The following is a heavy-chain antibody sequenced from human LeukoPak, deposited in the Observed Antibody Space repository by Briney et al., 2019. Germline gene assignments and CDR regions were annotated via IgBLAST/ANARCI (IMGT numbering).Heavy chain of an antibody. CDR2: MNPNSGNT. Sequence: ASVKVSCKASGYTFTSYDINWVRQATGQGLEWMGWMNPNSGNTGYAQKFQDRVTMTRNTSISTAYMELSSLRSEDTAVYYCARGRRAYCGGDCYPYNWFDPWGQGTLVTVSS. J-gene: IGHJ5*02. CDR3: ARGRRAYCGGDCYPYNWFDP. CDR1: GYTFTSYD. V-gene: IGHV1-8*01. D-gene: IGHD2-21*02.